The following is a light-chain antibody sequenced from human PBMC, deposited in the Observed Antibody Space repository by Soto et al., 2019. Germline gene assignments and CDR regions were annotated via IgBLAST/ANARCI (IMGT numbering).Light chain of an antibody. J-gene: IGLJ1*01. CDR2: EVS. CDR1: SSDVGSYNL. Sequence: QSALTQPASVSGSPGQSITISCTGTSSDVGSYNLVSWYQQHPGKAPKLMIYEVSKRPSGVSNRFSGSKSGNTASLTISGLQAEDEADYYCCSYAGSSTSYVFGTWTKLTVL. CDR3: CSYAGSSTSYV. V-gene: IGLV2-23*02.